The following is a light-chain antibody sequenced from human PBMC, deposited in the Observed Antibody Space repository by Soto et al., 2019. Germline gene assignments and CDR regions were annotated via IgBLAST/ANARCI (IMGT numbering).Light chain of an antibody. CDR2: DNN. V-gene: IGLV1-51*01. CDR1: SSNIGNNY. CDR3: GTWDSSLSVSYV. Sequence: QSVLTQPPSVSAAPGQKVTISCSGSSSNIGNNYVSWYQQLPGTAPKLLIYDNNKRPSGIPDRFSGSKSGTSATLGITGLQTGDEADYYGGTWDSSLSVSYVFGTGTKLPVL. J-gene: IGLJ1*01.